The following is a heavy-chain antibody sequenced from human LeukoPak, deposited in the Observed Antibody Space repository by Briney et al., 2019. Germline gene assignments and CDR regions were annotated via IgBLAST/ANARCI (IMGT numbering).Heavy chain of an antibody. V-gene: IGHV3-7*01. CDR1: GFAFSRSW. D-gene: IGHD1-26*01. CDR3: ARDGGYSAFDY. CDR2: IKEDGGRE. Sequence: GGSLRLSCAASGFAFSRSWMTWIRQAPGKGLEFVANIKEDGGRENFASSVKGRFTISRDNAKDSLYLQMNNLRVEDTAVYYCARDGGYSAFDYWGQGALVTVSS. J-gene: IGHJ4*02.